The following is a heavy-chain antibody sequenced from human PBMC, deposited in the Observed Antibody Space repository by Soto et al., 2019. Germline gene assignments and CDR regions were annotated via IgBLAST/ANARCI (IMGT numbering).Heavy chain of an antibody. D-gene: IGHD3-22*01. Sequence: QVQLVESGGGVVQPGRSLRLSCAASGFIFSSYGMHWVRQAPGKGLEWVAVIWYDGNNKYYADSVKGRFTISRDNSKNTLYLQMNSLRAEDTAVYYCARDYSNNGLLPTFFDYWGQGTLVTVSS. CDR2: IWYDGNNK. J-gene: IGHJ4*02. CDR1: GFIFSSYG. CDR3: ARDYSNNGLLPTFFDY. V-gene: IGHV3-33*01.